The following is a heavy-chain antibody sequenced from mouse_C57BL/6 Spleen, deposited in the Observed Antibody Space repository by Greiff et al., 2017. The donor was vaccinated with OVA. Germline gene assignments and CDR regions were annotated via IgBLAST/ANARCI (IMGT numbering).Heavy chain of an antibody. CDR1: GFTFSDYG. V-gene: IGHV5-17*01. Sequence: EVKLMESGGGLVKPGGSLKLSCAASGFTFSDYGMHWVRQAPEKGLEWVAYISSGSSTIYYADTVKGRFTISRDNAKNTLFLQMTSLRSEDTAMYYCARADYGSSYDLLYWYFDVWGTGTTVTVSS. CDR3: ARADYGSSYDLLYWYFDV. J-gene: IGHJ1*03. D-gene: IGHD1-1*01. CDR2: ISSGSSTI.